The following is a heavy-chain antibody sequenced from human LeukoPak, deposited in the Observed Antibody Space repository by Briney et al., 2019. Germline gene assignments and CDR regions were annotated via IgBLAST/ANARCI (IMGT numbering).Heavy chain of an antibody. CDR3: ARLAGYSSSWSFYYYYMDV. V-gene: IGHV1-2*02. CDR1: GYTFTGYY. J-gene: IGHJ6*03. CDR2: INPNSGGT. D-gene: IGHD6-13*01. Sequence: ASVKVSCKASGYTFTGYYMHWVRQAPGQGLEWMGWINPNSGGTNYAQKFQGRVTMTRDTSISTAYMELSRLRSDDTAVYYCARLAGYSSSWSFYYYYMDVWGKGTTVTVSS.